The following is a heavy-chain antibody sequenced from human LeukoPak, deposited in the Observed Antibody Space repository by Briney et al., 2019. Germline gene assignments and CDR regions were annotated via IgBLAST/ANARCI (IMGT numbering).Heavy chain of an antibody. Sequence: SETLSLTCDASGGSISSGGYSWSWIRQPPGNGREGWRYIYYSGRAYYNPSLKRRVTISVDTSKNQFSLKLSSVTAADTAVYYCTRDGIGSATPFDYWGQGTLVTASS. CDR2: IYYSGRA. D-gene: IGHD6-25*01. V-gene: IGHV4-30-4*07. J-gene: IGHJ4*02. CDR1: GGSISSGGYS. CDR3: TRDGIGSATPFDY.